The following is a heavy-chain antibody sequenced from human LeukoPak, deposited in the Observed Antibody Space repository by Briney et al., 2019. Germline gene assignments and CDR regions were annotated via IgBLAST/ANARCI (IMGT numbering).Heavy chain of an antibody. CDR2: INHSGST. Sequence: SETLSLTCAVYGGSFSGYYWSWIRQPPGKGLEWIGEINHSGSTNYNPFLKSRVTISVDTSKNQFSLKLSSVTAADTAVYYCARGLWIAVAGTSIDYWGQGTLVTVSS. CDR1: GGSFSGYY. CDR3: ARGLWIAVAGTSIDY. J-gene: IGHJ4*02. D-gene: IGHD6-19*01. V-gene: IGHV4-34*01.